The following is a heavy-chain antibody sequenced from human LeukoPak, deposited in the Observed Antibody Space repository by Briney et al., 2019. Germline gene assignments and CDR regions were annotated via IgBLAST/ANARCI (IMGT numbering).Heavy chain of an antibody. CDR3: ARTYYYDSSGYNWFDP. CDR1: GYTFTSYD. D-gene: IGHD3-22*01. J-gene: IGHJ5*02. Sequence: ASVKVSCKASGYTFTSYDINWVRQATGQGLEWMGWMNPNSGNTSYAQKFQGRVTMTRDTSTSTVYMELSSLRSEDTAVYYCARTYYYDSSGYNWFDPWGQGTLVTVSS. V-gene: IGHV1-8*01. CDR2: MNPNSGNT.